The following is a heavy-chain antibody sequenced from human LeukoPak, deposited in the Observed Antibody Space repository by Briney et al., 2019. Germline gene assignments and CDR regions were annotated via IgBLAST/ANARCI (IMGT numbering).Heavy chain of an antibody. J-gene: IGHJ6*03. V-gene: IGHV4-59*08. D-gene: IGHD3-16*02. CDR2: IYVTGT. Sequence: ASETLSLTCTVSGGSIGTYYWSWIRQSPGKGLEWIGYIYVTGTRYNPYLQSRVTISVDRSRNQFLLKMSSVTAADTAVYYCARHIGGGIEDMDVWGKGTKVIVSS. CDR1: GGSIGTYY. CDR3: ARHIGGGIEDMDV.